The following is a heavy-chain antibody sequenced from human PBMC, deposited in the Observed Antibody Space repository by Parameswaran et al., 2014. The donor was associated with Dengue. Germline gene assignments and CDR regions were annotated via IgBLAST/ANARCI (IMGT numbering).Heavy chain of an antibody. D-gene: IGHD4/OR15-4a*01. CDR1: GDSINFSDYY. Sequence: SETLSLTCTVSGDSINFSDYYWSWIRQRPGKGLEWIGYIDDTGNTYYNPSLKSLIIISLDTSRGQLSLRVNSVTAADTAVYFCARFFGEGPDYGFDSWGQGTLVTVSS. CDR2: IDDTGNT. CDR3: ARFFGEGPDYGFDS. J-gene: IGHJ4*02. V-gene: IGHV4-31*01.